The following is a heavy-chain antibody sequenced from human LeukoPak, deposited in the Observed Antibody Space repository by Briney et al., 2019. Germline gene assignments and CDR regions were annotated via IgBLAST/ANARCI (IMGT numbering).Heavy chain of an antibody. CDR2: LSGSGGST. Sequence: GGSLRLSCAASGFIFSSYARSLLRQAPGKGLEWVSTLSGSGGSTYYADSVKGRFTISRDNSKNTVYLQMNRLRAEDTDVYYCAKDRSCTNAVCHGDFDYWGPGTLVTVSS. CDR1: GFIFSSYA. CDR3: AKDRSCTNAVCHGDFDY. V-gene: IGHV3-23*01. J-gene: IGHJ4*02. D-gene: IGHD2-8*01.